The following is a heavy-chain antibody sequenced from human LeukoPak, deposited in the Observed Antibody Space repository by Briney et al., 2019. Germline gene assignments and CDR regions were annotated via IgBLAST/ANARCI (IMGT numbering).Heavy chain of an antibody. Sequence: PSETLSLTCTVSGGSISSYYWSWIRQPPGKGLEWIGYIYYSGSTNYNPSLKSRVTISVDTSKNQFSLKLSSVNAADTAVYYCARHEVRGIESWFDPWGQGTLVTVSS. CDR1: GGSISSYY. CDR2: IYYSGST. D-gene: IGHD3-10*01. V-gene: IGHV4-59*08. J-gene: IGHJ5*02. CDR3: ARHEVRGIESWFDP.